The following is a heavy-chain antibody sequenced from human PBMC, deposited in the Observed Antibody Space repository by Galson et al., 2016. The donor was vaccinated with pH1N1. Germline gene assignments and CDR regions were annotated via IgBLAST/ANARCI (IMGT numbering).Heavy chain of an antibody. CDR3: ARDPKWTTWVGPFAY. Sequence: SLRLSCAASGFTLDNHAMHWVRQAPGKGLEWVAVISYDGRQKEYADYAKGRFTISRDNSKNTVSLQLNSLRSDDTAIYYCARDPKWTTWVGPFAYWGQGTLVTAAS. D-gene: IGHD2/OR15-2a*01. CDR2: ISYDGRQK. CDR1: GFTLDNHA. J-gene: IGHJ4*02. V-gene: IGHV3-30*14.